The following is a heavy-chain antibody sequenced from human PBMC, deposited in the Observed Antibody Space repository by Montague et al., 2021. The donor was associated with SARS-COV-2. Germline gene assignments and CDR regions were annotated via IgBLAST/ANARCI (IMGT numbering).Heavy chain of an antibody. J-gene: IGHJ6*02. CDR2: IDWDNDK. V-gene: IGHV2-70*11. CDR1: GFSLSTSGMS. CDR3: ARIVSLVVPVEIPPMYYVGLDV. D-gene: IGHD2-2*01. Sequence: PALVKPTQTLTLTCTFSGFSLSTSGMSVTWIRQPPGKALEWLARIDWDNDKYYSTSLKTRLTISKDTSKNQVVLTVANVDPSDTATYYCARIVSLVVPVEIPPMYYVGLDVWGQGTTAIVS.